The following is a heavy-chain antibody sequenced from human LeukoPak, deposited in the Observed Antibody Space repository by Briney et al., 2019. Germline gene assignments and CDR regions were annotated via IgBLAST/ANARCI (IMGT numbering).Heavy chain of an antibody. D-gene: IGHD3-10*01. V-gene: IGHV3-66*01. CDR1: GFTVSSNY. Sequence: GGSLRLSCAASGFTVSSNYMSWVRQAPGKGLEWVSVVYSGGSTYYADSVKGKFTISRDNSQNTLYLQMNSLRAEDTAVYYCARDGPRAGRGVIFENWGQGTLVTVSS. J-gene: IGHJ4*02. CDR3: ARDGPRAGRGVIFEN. CDR2: VYSGGST.